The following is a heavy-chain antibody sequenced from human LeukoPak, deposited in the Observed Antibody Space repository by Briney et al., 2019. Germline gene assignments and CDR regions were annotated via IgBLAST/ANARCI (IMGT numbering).Heavy chain of an antibody. CDR3: ARERGGELLGDY. Sequence: SETLSLTCTVSGGSISSSSYYWGWIRQPPGKGLEWIGSIYYSGSTYYNPSLKSRVTISVDTSKNQFSLKLSSVTAADTAVYYCARERGGELLGDYWGQGTLVTVSS. D-gene: IGHD1-26*01. CDR1: GGSISSSSYY. V-gene: IGHV4-39*07. CDR2: IYYSGST. J-gene: IGHJ4*02.